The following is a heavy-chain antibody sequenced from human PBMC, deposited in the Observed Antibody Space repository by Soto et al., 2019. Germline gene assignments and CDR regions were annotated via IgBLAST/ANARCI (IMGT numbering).Heavy chain of an antibody. J-gene: IGHJ4*02. CDR3: ARGPTGRTMVNIDY. D-gene: IGHD3-10*01. CDR2: INHSGST. Sequence: SETLSLTCAVYGGSFSGYYWSWIRQPPGKGLEWIGEINHSGSTNYNPSLKSRVTISVDTSKNQFSLKLSSVTAADTAVYYCARGPTGRTMVNIDYWGQGTLVTVSS. V-gene: IGHV4-34*01. CDR1: GGSFSGYY.